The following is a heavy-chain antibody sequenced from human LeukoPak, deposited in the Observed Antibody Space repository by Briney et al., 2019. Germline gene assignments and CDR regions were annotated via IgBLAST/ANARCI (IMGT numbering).Heavy chain of an antibody. CDR2: INHSGST. V-gene: IGHV4-34*01. CDR1: GGSFSGYY. Sequence: SETLSLTCAVYGGSFSGYYWSWIRQPPGNGLEWIGEINHSGSTNYNPSLKSRVTISVDTSKNQFSLKLSSVAAADTAVYYCARGVGRVPARYYYYYGMDVWGQGTTVTVSS. D-gene: IGHD2-2*01. J-gene: IGHJ6*02. CDR3: ARGVGRVPARYYYYYGMDV.